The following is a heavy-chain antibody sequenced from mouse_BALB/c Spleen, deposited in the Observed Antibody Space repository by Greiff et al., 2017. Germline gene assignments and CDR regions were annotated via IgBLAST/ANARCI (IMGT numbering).Heavy chain of an antibody. CDR1: GFTFSSFG. J-gene: IGHJ1*01. Sequence: EVMLVESGGGLVQPGGSRKLSCAASGFTFSSFGMHWVRQAPEKGLEWVAYISSGSSTIYYADTVKGRFTISRDNPKNNLFLQMTSLRSEDTAMYYCARSPDYGWYFDVWGAGTTVTVSS. D-gene: IGHD1-1*02. V-gene: IGHV5-17*02. CDR3: ARSPDYGWYFDV. CDR2: ISSGSSTI.